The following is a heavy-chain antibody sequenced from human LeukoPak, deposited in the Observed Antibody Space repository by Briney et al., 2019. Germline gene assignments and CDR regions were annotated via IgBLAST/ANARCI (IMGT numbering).Heavy chain of an antibody. Sequence: ASVKVSCKASCYTFSSYGITWVRQAPGQGPEWMGWISAYNGNTNYAQKFQGRVTMTTDTSTSTAYMELRSLRSDDTAVHYCARGGVDSSGYYLITIDYWGQGILVTVSS. V-gene: IGHV1-18*01. J-gene: IGHJ4*02. CDR2: ISAYNGNT. D-gene: IGHD3-22*01. CDR3: ARGGVDSSGYYLITIDY. CDR1: CYTFSSYG.